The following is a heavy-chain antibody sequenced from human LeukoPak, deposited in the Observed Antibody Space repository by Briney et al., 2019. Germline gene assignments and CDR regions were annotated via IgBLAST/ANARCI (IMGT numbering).Heavy chain of an antibody. J-gene: IGHJ5*02. CDR2: INSDGSST. Sequence: GGSLRLSCAASGFPFSSYWMHWVRQAPGKGLVWVSRINSDGSSTSYADSVKGRFTISRDNAKNTLYLQMNSLRAEDTAVYYCARVSRATGGAWFDPWGQGTLVTVSS. CDR1: GFPFSSYW. CDR3: ARVSRATGGAWFDP. V-gene: IGHV3-74*01. D-gene: IGHD1-26*01.